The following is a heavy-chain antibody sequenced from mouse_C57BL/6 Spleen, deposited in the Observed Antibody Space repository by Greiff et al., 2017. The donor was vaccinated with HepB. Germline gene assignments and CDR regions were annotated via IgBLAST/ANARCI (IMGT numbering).Heavy chain of an antibody. CDR2: INPNNGGT. CDR1: GYTFTDYY. V-gene: IGHV1-26*01. D-gene: IGHD1-1*01. CDR3: ASSITTVVYWYFDV. Sequence: VQLQQSGPELVKPGASVKISCKASGYTFTDYYMNWVKQSHGKSLEWIGDINPNNGGTSYNQKFKGKATLTVDKSSSTAYMELRSLTSEDSAVYYCASSITTVVYWYFDVWGTGTTVTVSS. J-gene: IGHJ1*03.